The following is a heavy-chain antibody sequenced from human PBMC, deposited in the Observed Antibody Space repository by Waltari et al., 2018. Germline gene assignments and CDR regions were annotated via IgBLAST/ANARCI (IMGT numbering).Heavy chain of an antibody. V-gene: IGHV3-23*01. CDR1: GFTFSSYA. D-gene: IGHD3-3*01. CDR2: ISGSGGST. Sequence: EVQLLESGGGLVQPGGSLRLSCAASGFTFSSYAMSWVRQAPGKGLEWVSAISGSGGSTYYAGSVKGRFTISRDKSKNTLYLQMNSLRAEDTAVYYCATLSGGYDFWSGYYDWGQGTLVTVSS. J-gene: IGHJ4*02. CDR3: ATLSGGYDFWSGYYD.